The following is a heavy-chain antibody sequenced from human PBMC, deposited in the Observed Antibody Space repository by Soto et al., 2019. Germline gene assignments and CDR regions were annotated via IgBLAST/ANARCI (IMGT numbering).Heavy chain of an antibody. V-gene: IGHV3-13*01. CDR3: ARDGVYGSLSY. J-gene: IGHJ4*02. CDR2: IGTAGDT. Sequence: EVQLVESGGGLVQPGGSLRLSCAASGFTFSSYDMHWVRQATGKGLEWVSAIGTAGDTYYPGSVKGRFTISRENAKTSLYLQMNSLSAGDTAVYYCARDGVYGSLSYWGQGTLVTVSS. CDR1: GFTFSSYD. D-gene: IGHD2-8*01.